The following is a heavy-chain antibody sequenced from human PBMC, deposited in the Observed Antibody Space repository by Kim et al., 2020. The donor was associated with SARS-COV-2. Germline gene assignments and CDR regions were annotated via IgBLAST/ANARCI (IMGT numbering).Heavy chain of an antibody. CDR3: ARAVATAGSSYYYYGMDV. CDR2: ISSSSSFT. D-gene: IGHD6-13*01. J-gene: IGHJ6*01. Sequence: GGSLRLSCAASGFTFSDYYMTWIRQAPGKGLEWVSYISSSSSFTNYADSVRGRFTISRHNAKNSLFLKMNSLRAEDTAVYYCARAVATAGSSYYYYGMDV. CDR1: GFTFSDYY. V-gene: IGHV3-11*03.